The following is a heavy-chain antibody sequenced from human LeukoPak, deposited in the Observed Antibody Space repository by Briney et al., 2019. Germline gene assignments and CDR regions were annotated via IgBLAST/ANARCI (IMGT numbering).Heavy chain of an antibody. V-gene: IGHV3-23*01. Sequence: GGSLRLSCTASRFTFSSYAMSWVRQAPGKGLEWVSAVSGSGGSTHYADSVKGRFTISRDNSKNTLYLQMNSLRAGDTAVYYCAKETASGYGAFDIWGQGTMVTVSA. D-gene: IGHD3-22*01. CDR2: VSGSGGST. CDR3: AKETASGYGAFDI. J-gene: IGHJ3*02. CDR1: RFTFSSYA.